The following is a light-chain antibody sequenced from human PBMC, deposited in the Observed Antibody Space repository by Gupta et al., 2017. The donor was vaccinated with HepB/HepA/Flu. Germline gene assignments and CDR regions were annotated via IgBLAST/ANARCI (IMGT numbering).Light chain of an antibody. J-gene: IGKJ1*01. V-gene: IGKV3-15*01. CDR2: GAS. Sequence: EILMTQSPATLSVSPGERATLSCRASQSVSSNLAWYQPKPGQDPRLLIYGASTRATGIPARFSGSGSGTELTLNISSLQSEDFAVYYCQQYNNWPPWTFGQGTKVEIK. CDR1: QSVSSN. CDR3: QQYNNWPPWT.